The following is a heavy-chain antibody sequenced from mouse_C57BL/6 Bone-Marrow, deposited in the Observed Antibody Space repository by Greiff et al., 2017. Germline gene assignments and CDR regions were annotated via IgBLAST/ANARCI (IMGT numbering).Heavy chain of an antibody. D-gene: IGHD1-1*01. CDR3: ARPPYGSSVFVY. CDR2: IHPNSGST. V-gene: IGHV1-64*01. J-gene: IGHJ2*01. Sequence: QVQLKQPGAELVKPGASVKLSCKASGYTFTSYWMHWVKQRPGQGLEWIGMIHPNSGSTNYNEKFKSKATLTVDKSSSTAYMQLSSLTSEDSAVYYCARPPYGSSVFVYWGQGTTLTVSA. CDR1: GYTFTSYW.